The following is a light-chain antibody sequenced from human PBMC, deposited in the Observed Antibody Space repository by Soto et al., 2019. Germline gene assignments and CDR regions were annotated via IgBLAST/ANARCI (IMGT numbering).Light chain of an antibody. J-gene: IGKJ5*01. CDR2: AAS. V-gene: IGKV1-39*01. Sequence: IQLTQSRSSLSSSVGDIVAITCRASHNINTYLNWYQQRPGKAPRLLIYAASSVQGGVPSRFSGSGSGTDFTLTISTLQPEDFATYHCQLRHSSIKFGKGTRLDI. CDR1: HNINTY. CDR3: QLRHSSIK.